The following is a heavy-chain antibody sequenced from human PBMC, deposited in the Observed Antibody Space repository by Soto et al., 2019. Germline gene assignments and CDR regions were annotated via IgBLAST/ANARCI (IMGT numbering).Heavy chain of an antibody. J-gene: IGHJ6*02. Sequence: GGSLILSCAASGFTFSSYSMSWVRQAPGKGLEWVSAISGSGGSTYYADSVKGRFTISRDNSKNTLYLQMNSLRAEDTAVYYCAKVEYSSSSTVYYYYYGMDVWGQGTTVTVSS. CDR2: ISGSGGST. CDR3: AKVEYSSSSTVYYYYYGMDV. CDR1: GFTFSSYS. D-gene: IGHD6-6*01. V-gene: IGHV3-23*01.